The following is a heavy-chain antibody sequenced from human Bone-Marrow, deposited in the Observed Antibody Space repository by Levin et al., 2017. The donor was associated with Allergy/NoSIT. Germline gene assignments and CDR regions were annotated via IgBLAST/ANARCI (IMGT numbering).Heavy chain of an antibody. CDR1: GGSISSAGYY. CDR2: IYYSGTT. CDR3: ARDTRTRLVAAVNGFDY. J-gene: IGHJ4*02. Sequence: SETLSLTCTVSGGSISSAGYYWNWIRQHPGKGLECIGYIYYSGTTYYNPSLKSRVSISADTSKNQFSLKLSSVTAADTAVYYCARDTRTRLVAAVNGFDYWGQGTLVTVSS. D-gene: IGHD2-2*01. V-gene: IGHV4-31*03.